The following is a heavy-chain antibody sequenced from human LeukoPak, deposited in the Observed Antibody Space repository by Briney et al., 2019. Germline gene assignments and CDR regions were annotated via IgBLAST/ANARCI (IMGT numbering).Heavy chain of an antibody. D-gene: IGHD5-12*01. CDR2: IKQDGTEK. J-gene: IGHJ4*02. CDR1: GFTFTTYW. CDR3: ARGTYSGNDL. Sequence: GESLRLSCAASGFTFTTYWMSWVRQPPGKGLGWVANIKQDGTEKYYVDSVKGRFTISRDNAKNSLYRQMNSLRAEDTAVYYCARGTYSGNDLWGQGTMVIVSS. V-gene: IGHV3-7*01.